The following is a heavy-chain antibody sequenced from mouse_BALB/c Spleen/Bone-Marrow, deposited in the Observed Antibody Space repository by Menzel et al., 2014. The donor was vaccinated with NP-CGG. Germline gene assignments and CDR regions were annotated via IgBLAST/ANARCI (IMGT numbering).Heavy chain of an antibody. Sequence: QVQLQQSGVELVKPGASVKLSCKASGNTFTSYDINWVRQRPEQGLEWIGWIFPGDSTTKYNEKLKGKATLSTDKSSSTVRMQLSRLTSEDSAVYFCVRSRLRDWYFDVWGAGTTVTISS. CDR3: VRSRLRDWYFDV. CDR1: GNTFTSYD. J-gene: IGHJ1*01. D-gene: IGHD1-2*01. CDR2: IFPGDSTT. V-gene: IGHV1-85*01.